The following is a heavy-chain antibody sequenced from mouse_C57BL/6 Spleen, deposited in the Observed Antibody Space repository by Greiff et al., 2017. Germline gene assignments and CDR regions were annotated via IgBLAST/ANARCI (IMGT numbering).Heavy chain of an antibody. CDR1: GYSITSGYY. V-gene: IGHV3-6*01. D-gene: IGHD4-1*01. J-gene: IGHJ2*01. CDR3: ARGTGTSRYFDY. Sequence: EVQLQQSGPGLVKPSQSLSLTCSVTGYSITSGYYWNWIRQFPGNKLEWMGYISYDGSNNYNPSLKNRISITRDTSKNQFFLKLNSVTTEDTATYYCARGTGTSRYFDYWGQGTTLTVSS. CDR2: ISYDGSN.